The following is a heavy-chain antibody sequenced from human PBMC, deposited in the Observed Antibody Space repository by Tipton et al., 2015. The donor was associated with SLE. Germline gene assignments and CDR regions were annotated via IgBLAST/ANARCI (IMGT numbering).Heavy chain of an antibody. CDR2: ISVNDYST. CDR1: GFTFSNFA. V-gene: IGHV3-23*01. Sequence: SLRLSCAASGFTFSNFAMTWVRQAPGKGLEWVSTISVNDYSTYYADSVKGRFTIPRDDSRDTLSLQMNSLRADDTAVYFCAKEEDESFDYWGQGTPVTVSS. D-gene: IGHD2-15*01. CDR3: AKEEDESFDY. J-gene: IGHJ4*02.